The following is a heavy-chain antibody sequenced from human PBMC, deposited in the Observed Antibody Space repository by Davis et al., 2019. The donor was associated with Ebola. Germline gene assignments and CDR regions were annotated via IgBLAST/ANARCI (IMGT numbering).Heavy chain of an antibody. J-gene: IGHJ4*02. Sequence: PGGSLRLSCAASGFTFSSYGMHWVRQAPGKGLEWVAVIWYDGSNKYYADSVKGRFTISRDNSKNTLYLQMNSLRAEDTAVYYCARDWIAAAGTIYWGQGTLVTVSS. CDR3: ARDWIAAAGTIY. V-gene: IGHV3-33*01. CDR2: IWYDGSNK. CDR1: GFTFSSYG. D-gene: IGHD6-13*01.